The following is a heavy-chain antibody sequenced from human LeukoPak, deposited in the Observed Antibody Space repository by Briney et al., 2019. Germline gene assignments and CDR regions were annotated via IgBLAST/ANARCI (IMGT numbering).Heavy chain of an antibody. CDR1: GFTFNDYG. V-gene: IGHV3-33*01. CDR2: IWYDGSNE. CDR3: ARGRYCSGGSCFFDY. J-gene: IGHJ4*02. Sequence: GGSLRLSCAASGFTFNDYGMHWVRQAPGKGLEWVAVIWYDGSNENYVDSVKGRFTISRDNAKNSLYLQMNSLRAEDTAVYYCARGRYCSGGSCFFDYWGQGTLVTVSS. D-gene: IGHD2-15*01.